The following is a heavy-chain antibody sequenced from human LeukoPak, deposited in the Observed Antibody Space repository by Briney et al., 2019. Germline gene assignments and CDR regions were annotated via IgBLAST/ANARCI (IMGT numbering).Heavy chain of an antibody. J-gene: IGHJ3*02. CDR3: ARRRDFGIFIVKGDAFDI. Sequence: GTSVKVSCKASGFTFTSSAVQWVRQARGQRLEWIGWIVVGSGNTNYAQKFQERVTITRDMSTSTAYMELSSLRSEDTAVYYCARRRDFGIFIVKGDAFDIWGHGTMVTVSS. D-gene: IGHD3-9*01. V-gene: IGHV1-58*01. CDR1: GFTFTSSA. CDR2: IVVGSGNT.